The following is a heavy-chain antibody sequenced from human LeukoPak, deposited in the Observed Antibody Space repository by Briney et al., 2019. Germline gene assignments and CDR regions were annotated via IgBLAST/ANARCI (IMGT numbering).Heavy chain of an antibody. CDR2: SGTVGDT. V-gene: IGHV3-13*01. D-gene: IGHD6-19*01. CDR3: ARTKPWPNNDVFDM. CDR1: GFTFSRYD. Sequence: GGSLRLSCVASGFTFSRYDMHWVRQITGKGLEWLSNSGTVGDTYYPDSVKGRFTTSRENAKNSVYLQMDSLRVGDTAVYYCARTKPWPNNDVFDMWGQGTLVIVSS. J-gene: IGHJ3*02.